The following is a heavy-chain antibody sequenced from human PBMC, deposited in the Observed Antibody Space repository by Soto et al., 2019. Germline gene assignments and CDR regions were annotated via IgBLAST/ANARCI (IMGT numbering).Heavy chain of an antibody. CDR1: GDSISSGMDY. CDR3: ARQYSSSWYQHFDY. Sequence: QVQLQESGPGQVKPSQTLSLTCTVSGDSISSGMDYWGWIRHHPGKCLEWIGHIYHTGTTYYNPSLKCRVTISVDTSKNQFFLKLRSVTAADTAVYYCARQYSSSWYQHFDYWGPGALVTVYS. J-gene: IGHJ4*02. V-gene: IGHV4-31*03. D-gene: IGHD6-13*01. CDR2: IYHTGTT.